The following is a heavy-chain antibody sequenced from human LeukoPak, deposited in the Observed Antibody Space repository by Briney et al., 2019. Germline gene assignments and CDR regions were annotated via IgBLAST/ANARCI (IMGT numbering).Heavy chain of an antibody. CDR1: GFTFSSYA. Sequence: GGSLRLSCAASGFTFSSYAMSWVRQAPGKGLEWVPAISGSGGSTYYADSVKGRFTISRDNSKNTLYLQMNSLRAEDTAVYYCAKPEGEVVTPYDAFDIWGQGTMVTVSS. V-gene: IGHV3-23*01. D-gene: IGHD2-15*01. J-gene: IGHJ3*02. CDR3: AKPEGEVVTPYDAFDI. CDR2: ISGSGGST.